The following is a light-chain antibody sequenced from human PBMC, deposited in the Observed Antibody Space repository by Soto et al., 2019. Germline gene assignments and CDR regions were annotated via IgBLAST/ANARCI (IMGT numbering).Light chain of an antibody. CDR1: QSVYSN. J-gene: IGKJ1*01. CDR3: QQGNTWPWT. Sequence: IVSTLSPVTLAESPAARATLSCRASQSVYSNLALYQQKPGQAPRLLIYGASTRATGIPARFSGSGSGTEFTLTISSLQSEDFAVYYCQQGNTWPWTFGQGTKVDIK. CDR2: GAS. V-gene: IGKV3-15*01.